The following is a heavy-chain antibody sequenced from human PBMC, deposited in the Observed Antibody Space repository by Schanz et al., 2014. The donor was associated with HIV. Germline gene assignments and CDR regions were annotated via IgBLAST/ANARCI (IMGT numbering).Heavy chain of an antibody. CDR2: IPYDGNND. V-gene: IGHV3-30*18. Sequence: QVQLVESGGGVVQPGGSLRLSCAASGFTFSIYGIHWVRQAPGKGLEWVALIPYDGNNDFYADSVKGRFTISRDNSKNTLYLQMNNLRAEDTAVYYCAKDRNYYDNRYIGKGNYYYYYGMDVWGQGTTVTVSS. J-gene: IGHJ6*02. CDR1: GFTFSIYG. CDR3: AKDRNYYDNRYIGKGNYYYYYGMDV. D-gene: IGHD3-22*01.